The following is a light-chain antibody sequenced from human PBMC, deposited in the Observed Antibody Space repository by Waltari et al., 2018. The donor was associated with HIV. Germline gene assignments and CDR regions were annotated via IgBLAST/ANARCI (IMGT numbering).Light chain of an antibody. J-gene: IGLJ1*01. V-gene: IGLV1-47*01. Sequence: QSVLTQPPSASGTPGQRVTISCSGSSSNLGRNYVYWYQQLPGTAPKLLIYRNNQRPSGVPDRFSGSKSGTSASLAISGVRSEDEADYYCAAWDDSLLYVFGTGTKVTVL. CDR2: RNN. CDR1: SSNLGRNY. CDR3: AAWDDSLLYV.